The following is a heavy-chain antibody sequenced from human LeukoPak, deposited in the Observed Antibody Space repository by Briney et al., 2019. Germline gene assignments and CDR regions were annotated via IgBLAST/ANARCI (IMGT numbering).Heavy chain of an antibody. CDR3: AREGVIAARSPFGY. J-gene: IGHJ4*02. CDR2: IGTAGDT. D-gene: IGHD6-6*01. CDR1: GFTFSSYD. V-gene: IGHV3-13*01. Sequence: GGSLRLSCAASGFTFSSYDMHWVRQATGKGLEWVSAIGTAGDTYYPGSVKGRFTISRENAKNSLYLQMNSLRAEDTAVYYCAREGVIAARSPFGYWGQGTLVTVSS.